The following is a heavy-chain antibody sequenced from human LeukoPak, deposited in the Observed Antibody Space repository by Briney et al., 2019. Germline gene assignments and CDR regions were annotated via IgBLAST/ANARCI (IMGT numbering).Heavy chain of an antibody. J-gene: IGHJ5*02. Sequence: SQTLSLTCTVSGGSISSGGYYWSWLRQHPGRGLEWIGYIYYSGSTYYNPSLKSRVTISVDTSKNQFSLKPSSVTAADTAVYYCAGATGGYDVTFDPWGQGTLVTVSS. D-gene: IGHD5-12*01. CDR3: AGATGGYDVTFDP. V-gene: IGHV4-31*03. CDR2: IYYSGST. CDR1: GGSISSGGYY.